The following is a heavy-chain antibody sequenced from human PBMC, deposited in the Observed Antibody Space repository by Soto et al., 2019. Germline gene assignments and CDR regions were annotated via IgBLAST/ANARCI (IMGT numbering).Heavy chain of an antibody. D-gene: IGHD6-13*01. CDR3: ARDLAAGDH. CDR1: GYTFTNYY. CDR2: INPASGST. J-gene: IGHJ4*02. Sequence: QVQLVQSGAEVKKPGASVKVSCRTSGYTFTNYYIYWERQAPGQGLEWLGIINPASGSTNYAQDFQGRVTLTMDTSTTTAYMELSGLRAEDTAIFYWARDLAAGDHWGQGTLVTVSS. V-gene: IGHV1-46*01.